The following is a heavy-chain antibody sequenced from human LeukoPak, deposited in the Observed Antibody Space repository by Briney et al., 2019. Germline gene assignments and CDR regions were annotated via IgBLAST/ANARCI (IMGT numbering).Heavy chain of an antibody. V-gene: IGHV1-2*02. CDR2: INPNSGGT. CDR3: ARNLPGYSSRPIDY. Sequence: ASVKVSRKASGYTFTGYYMHWVRQAPGQGLEWMGWINPNSGGTNYAQKLQGRVTMTTDTSTSTAYMELRSLRSDDTAVYYCARNLPGYSSRPIDYWGQGTLVTVSS. J-gene: IGHJ4*02. CDR1: GYTFTGYY. D-gene: IGHD6-13*01.